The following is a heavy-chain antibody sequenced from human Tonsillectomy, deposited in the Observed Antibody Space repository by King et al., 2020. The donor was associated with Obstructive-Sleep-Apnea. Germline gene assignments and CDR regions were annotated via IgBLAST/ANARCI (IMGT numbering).Heavy chain of an antibody. D-gene: IGHD5-12*01. CDR3: ARIVATILFDY. CDR1: GGSISSSSYY. J-gene: IGHJ4*02. Sequence: QLQESGPGLVKPSETLSLTCTVSGGSISSSSYYWGWIRQPPGKGLEWMGSIYYSGRTYYNPSLKSRVTISVDTPKNQFSLQLSSVTAADTAVYYCARIVATILFDYWGQGTLVTVSS. V-gene: IGHV4-39*07. CDR2: IYYSGRT.